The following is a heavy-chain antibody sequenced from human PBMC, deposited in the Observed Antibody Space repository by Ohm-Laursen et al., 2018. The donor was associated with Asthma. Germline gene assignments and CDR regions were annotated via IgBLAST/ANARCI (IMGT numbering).Heavy chain of an antibody. V-gene: IGHV4-39*01. CDR2: IYYSGST. J-gene: IGHJ4*02. CDR1: GGSISSSSYY. CDR3: ARLKLGYFNR. D-gene: IGHD2-15*01. Sequence: GTLSLTCTVSGGSISSSSYYWGWIRQPPGKGLEWIGAIYYSGSTYYNPSLKSRVTISEDTSKNQFSQKLSSVTAADTAVYYCARLKLGYFNRWGQGTLVTVSS.